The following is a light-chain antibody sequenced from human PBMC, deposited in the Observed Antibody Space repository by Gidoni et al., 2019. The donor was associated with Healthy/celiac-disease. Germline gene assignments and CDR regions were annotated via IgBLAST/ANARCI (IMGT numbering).Light chain of an antibody. CDR3: QQRSNWPPT. CDR2: DAS. CDR1: QSVSSY. Sequence: EIVLTQSPATLSLSPGERATLSCRASQSVSSYLAWYQQKPGQAPRLLIYDASNRATGIPARFSGSGSVTDFTRTISSLEPEDFAVYYCQQRSNWPPTFXQXTRLXIK. V-gene: IGKV3-11*01. J-gene: IGKJ5*01.